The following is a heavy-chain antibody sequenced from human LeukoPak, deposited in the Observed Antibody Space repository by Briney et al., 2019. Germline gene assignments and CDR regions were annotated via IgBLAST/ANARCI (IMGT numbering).Heavy chain of an antibody. D-gene: IGHD4-17*01. Sequence: SETLSLTCGVSGGSFIGYYWSWVRQPPGKGLEWIGEINHSGGTNYNPSLKSRVTISIDTSKNQFSLNLSSVTAADTAVYYCARAVTRAYYYNGMDVWGQGTSVTVSS. CDR2: INHSGGT. CDR3: ARAVTRAYYYNGMDV. J-gene: IGHJ6*02. V-gene: IGHV4-34*01. CDR1: GGSFIGYY.